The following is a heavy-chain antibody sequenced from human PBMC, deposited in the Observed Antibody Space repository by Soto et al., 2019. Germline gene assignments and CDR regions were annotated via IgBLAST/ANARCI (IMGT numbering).Heavy chain of an antibody. CDR3: ARATGRDIDY. J-gene: IGHJ4*02. CDR1: GFTFSSYV. CDR2: IWYDGSNK. V-gene: IGHV3-33*01. Sequence: QVQLVESGGGVVQPGRSLRLSCAASGFTFSSYVMHWVRQAPGKGLEWVAVIWYDGSNKYYADSVKGRFTISRDNSKNTLYLQMNSLRAEDTAVYYCARATGRDIDYWSQGTMVTVSS. D-gene: IGHD2-8*02.